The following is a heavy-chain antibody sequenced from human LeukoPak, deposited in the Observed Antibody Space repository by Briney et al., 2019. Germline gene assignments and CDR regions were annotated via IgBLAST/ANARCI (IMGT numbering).Heavy chain of an antibody. CDR1: GDSISSGTYY. J-gene: IGHJ4*02. CDR3: ARAKRWLPFDY. D-gene: IGHD5-24*01. Sequence: PSETLSLTCTVSGDSISSGTYYWSWIRQPAGKGLEWIGRIYTSGSTNYNPSLKSRVTISVDTSKNQFSLKLSSVTAADTAVYYCARAKRWLPFDYWGQGTLVTVSS. CDR2: IYTSGST. V-gene: IGHV4-61*02.